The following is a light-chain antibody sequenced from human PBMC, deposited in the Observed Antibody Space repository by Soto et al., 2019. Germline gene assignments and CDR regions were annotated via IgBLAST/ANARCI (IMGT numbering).Light chain of an antibody. J-gene: IGLJ2*01. Sequence: QSVLTQHPSASGSPGQSVTISCTGTSSDVGKYDYVSWFQHHPGKAPKLIIYEVSKRPSGVPDRFSGSKSGNTASLTISGLQAEDEADYYCSSYISSSTFVVFGGGTKLTVL. CDR3: SSYISSSTFVV. V-gene: IGLV2-8*01. CDR2: EVS. CDR1: SSDVGKYDY.